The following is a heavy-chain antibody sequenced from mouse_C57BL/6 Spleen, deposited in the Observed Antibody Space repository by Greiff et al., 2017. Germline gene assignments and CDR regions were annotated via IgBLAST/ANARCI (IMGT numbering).Heavy chain of an antibody. CDR1: GFTFSSYG. J-gene: IGHJ4*01. CDR2: ISSGGSYT. Sequence: EVMLVESGGDLVKPGGSLKLSCAASGFTFSSYGMSWVRQTPDKRLEWVATISSGGSYTYYPDSVKGRFTISRDNAKNTLYLQMSSLKSEDTAMYYGARHYYDYLYAMDYWGQGTSGTVSS. CDR3: ARHYYDYLYAMDY. D-gene: IGHD2-4*01. V-gene: IGHV5-6*01.